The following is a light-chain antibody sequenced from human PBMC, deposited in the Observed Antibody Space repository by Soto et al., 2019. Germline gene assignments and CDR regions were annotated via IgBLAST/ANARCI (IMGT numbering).Light chain of an antibody. CDR2: AAS. V-gene: IGKV1-39*01. J-gene: IGKJ1*01. CDR3: QQSYSTPRGT. Sequence: AGGRVTITCRASQSISSYLNWYQQKPGKAPKLLIYAASSLQSGVPSRFSGSGSGTDFTLTISSLQPEDFATYYCQQSYSTPRGTFGQGTKVDIK. CDR1: QSISSY.